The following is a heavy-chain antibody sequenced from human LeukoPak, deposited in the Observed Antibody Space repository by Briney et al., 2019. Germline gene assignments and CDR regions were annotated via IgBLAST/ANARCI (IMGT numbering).Heavy chain of an antibody. CDR2: IYYSGST. J-gene: IGHJ6*03. D-gene: IGHD3-10*01. CDR3: ARGFGYMDV. CDR1: GGSISSSSYY. Sequence: SETLSLTCTVSGGSISSSSYYWGWIRQPPGKGLEWIGSIYYSGSTYYNPSLKSRVTISVDTSKNQFSLKLSSVTAADTAVYYCARGFGYMDVWGKGTTVTVSS. V-gene: IGHV4-39*07.